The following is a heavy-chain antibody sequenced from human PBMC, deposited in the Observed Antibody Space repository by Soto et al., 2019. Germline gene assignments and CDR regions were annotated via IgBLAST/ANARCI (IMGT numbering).Heavy chain of an antibody. V-gene: IGHV3-30-3*01. CDR2: ISYDGSNK. D-gene: IGHD6-19*01. Sequence: GSLRLSCAASGFTFSSYAMHWVRQAPGKGLEWVAVISYDGSNKYYADSVKGRFTISRDNSKNTLYLEMNSLRAEDTAVYYCASGIRGWRPFDYWGQGTLVTVSS. CDR1: GFTFSSYA. J-gene: IGHJ4*02. CDR3: ASGIRGWRPFDY.